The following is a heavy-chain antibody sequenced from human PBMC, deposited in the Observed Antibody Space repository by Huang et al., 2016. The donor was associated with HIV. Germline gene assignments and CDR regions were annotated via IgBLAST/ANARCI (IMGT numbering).Heavy chain of an antibody. CDR1: GHTFNNYY. CDR3: ALLYDSSSVDN. D-gene: IGHD3-22*01. J-gene: IGHJ4*02. V-gene: IGHV1-46*02. CDR2: IHPGGDST. Sequence: QVQLVQSGAEVKKPGASVKVSCKASGHTFNNYYMHWVRQAPGQGLGWMGVIHPGGDSTTFPPRFQGRVSMTRDTSTSTVYMEVTSLRSDDTALYYCALLYDSSSVDNWGQGTLVTVSS.